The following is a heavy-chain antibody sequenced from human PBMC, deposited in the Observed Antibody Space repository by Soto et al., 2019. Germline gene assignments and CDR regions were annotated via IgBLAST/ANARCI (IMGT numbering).Heavy chain of an antibody. D-gene: IGHD2-2*01. CDR2: ISYDGSNK. J-gene: IGHJ5*02. V-gene: IGHV3-30-3*01. CDR3: ARDGRQYQPVNWFDP. Sequence: VQLVESGGGVVQPGRSLRLSCAASGFTFSSYAMHWVRQAPGKGLEWVAVISYDGSNKYYADSVKGRFTISRDNSKNTLYLQMNSLRAEDTAVYYCARDGRQYQPVNWFDPWGQGTLVTVSS. CDR1: GFTFSSYA.